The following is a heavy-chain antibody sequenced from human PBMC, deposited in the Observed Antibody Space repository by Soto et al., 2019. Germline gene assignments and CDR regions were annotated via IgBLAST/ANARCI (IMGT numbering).Heavy chain of an antibody. CDR2: ISYDGSNK. CDR3: AKDPTDYDFYGMDV. CDR1: GFTFSSYG. D-gene: IGHD3-3*01. Sequence: QVQLVESGGGVVQPGRSLRLSCAASGFTFSSYGMHWVRQAPGKGLEWVAVISYDGSNKYYADSVKGRFTISRDNSKNTLYLQMNSLRAEDTAVYYCAKDPTDYDFYGMDVWGQETTVTVSS. J-gene: IGHJ6*02. V-gene: IGHV3-30*18.